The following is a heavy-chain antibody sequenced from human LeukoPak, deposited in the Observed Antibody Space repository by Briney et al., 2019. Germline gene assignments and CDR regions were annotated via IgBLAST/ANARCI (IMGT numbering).Heavy chain of an antibody. J-gene: IGHJ4*02. V-gene: IGHV3-30*03. CDR2: ISYDGSNK. Sequence: GRSLRLSCAASGFTFSSYGMHWVRQAPGKGLEWVAVISYDGSNKYYADSVKGRFTISRDNSKNTLYLQMNSLRAEDTAVYYCARDRGVGSSANLNYWGQGTLVTVSS. CDR3: ARDRGVGSSANLNY. CDR1: GFTFSSYG. D-gene: IGHD6-6*01.